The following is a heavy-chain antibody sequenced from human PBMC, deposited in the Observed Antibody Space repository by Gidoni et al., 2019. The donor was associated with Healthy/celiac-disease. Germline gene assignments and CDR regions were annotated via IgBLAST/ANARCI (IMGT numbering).Heavy chain of an antibody. CDR1: GFTFSSYG. Sequence: QVQLVESGGGVVQPGRSLRLSCAACGFTFSSYGMHGVRQAPGKGLEWVAVISYDGSNKYYADSVKGRFTISRDISKNTLYLQMNSLRAEDTAVYYCAKDPYSGSYYVDYWGQGTLVTVSS. CDR2: ISYDGSNK. J-gene: IGHJ4*02. D-gene: IGHD1-26*01. V-gene: IGHV3-30*18. CDR3: AKDPYSGSYYVDY.